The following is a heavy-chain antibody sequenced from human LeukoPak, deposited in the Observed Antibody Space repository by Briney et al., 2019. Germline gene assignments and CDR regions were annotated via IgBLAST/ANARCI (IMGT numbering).Heavy chain of an antibody. CDR3: ARSLWPEDY. CDR2: INQDGNSQ. V-gene: IGHV3-7*01. D-gene: IGHD2-21*01. Sequence: PGGSLRLSCEASGFAFSSYWASWARQAPGKGLEWVANINQDGNSQNYVDSVRGRFTISKGNAKNSVYLQMNSLRAEDTAVYYCARSLWPEDYWGQGILVTVSS. J-gene: IGHJ4*02. CDR1: GFAFSSYW.